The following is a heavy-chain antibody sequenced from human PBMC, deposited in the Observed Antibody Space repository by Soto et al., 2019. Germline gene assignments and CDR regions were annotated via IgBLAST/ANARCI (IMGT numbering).Heavy chain of an antibody. D-gene: IGHD1-1*01. J-gene: IGHJ4*02. Sequence: SETLSLTCNASGGSITSSGSAWGWIRQSPGKGLEWIGTIDYSGNIYYIPSPKSRITISVDTSKNQISLKLSSVTAADTAVYYCARHIHNQGFEYYFDSWGQGTRVTVSS. CDR3: ARHIHNQGFEYYFDS. CDR2: IDYSGNI. CDR1: GGSITSSGSA. V-gene: IGHV4-39*01.